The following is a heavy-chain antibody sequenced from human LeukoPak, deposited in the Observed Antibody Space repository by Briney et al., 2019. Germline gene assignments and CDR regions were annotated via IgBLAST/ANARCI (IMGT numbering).Heavy chain of an antibody. V-gene: IGHV3-30*04. J-gene: IGHJ4*02. Sequence: GGSLRLSRAASGFTFSSYAMHWVRQAPGKGLEWVAVISYDGSNKYYADSVKGRFTISRDNSKNTLYLQMNSLRAEDTAVYYCAGDQGITFGGVIVPDYWGQGTLVTVSS. CDR3: AGDQGITFGGVIVPDY. D-gene: IGHD3-16*02. CDR1: GFTFSSYA. CDR2: ISYDGSNK.